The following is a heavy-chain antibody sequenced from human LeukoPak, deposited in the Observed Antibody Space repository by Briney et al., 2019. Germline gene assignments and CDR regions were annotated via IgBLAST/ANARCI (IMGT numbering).Heavy chain of an antibody. CDR1: EYTFTGYY. Sequence: GASVRVSCKASEYTFTGYYLHWVRQAPGQGLEWMGRFNPNSGGTEYEQKFQGRVTMTRDTSISTAYMELSSLRSDDTAVYYCARERTYYYFDLWGQGTLVTVSS. D-gene: IGHD3-22*01. V-gene: IGHV1-2*06. CDR3: ARERTYYYFDL. J-gene: IGHJ5*02. CDR2: FNPNSGGT.